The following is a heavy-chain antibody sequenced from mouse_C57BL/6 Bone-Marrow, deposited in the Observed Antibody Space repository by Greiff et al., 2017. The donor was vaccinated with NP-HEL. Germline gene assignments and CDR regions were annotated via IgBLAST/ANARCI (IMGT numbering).Heavy chain of an antibody. J-gene: IGHJ2*01. Sequence: DVMLVESGGDLVKPGGSLKLSCAASGFTFSSYGMSWVRQTPDKRLEWVATISSGGSYTYYPDSVKGRFTISRDNAKNTLYLQMSSLKSEDTAMYYCARRCTTVVATPFDYWGQGTTLTVSS. CDR1: GFTFSSYG. CDR3: ARRCTTVVATPFDY. D-gene: IGHD1-1*01. V-gene: IGHV5-6*02. CDR2: ISSGGSYT.